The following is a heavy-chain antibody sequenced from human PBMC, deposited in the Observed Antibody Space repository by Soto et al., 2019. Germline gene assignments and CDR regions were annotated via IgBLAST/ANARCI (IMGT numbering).Heavy chain of an antibody. CDR3: AKDPFGYSYGYWTY. CDR2: ISGSGGST. V-gene: IGHV3-23*01. Sequence: PGGSLRLSCAASGFTFSSYAMSWVRQAPGKGLEWVSAISGSGGSTYYADSVKGRFTISRDNSKNTLYLQMNGLRAEDTAVYYCAKDPFGYSYGYWTYWGQGTLVTVSS. CDR1: GFTFSSYA. D-gene: IGHD5-18*01. J-gene: IGHJ4*02.